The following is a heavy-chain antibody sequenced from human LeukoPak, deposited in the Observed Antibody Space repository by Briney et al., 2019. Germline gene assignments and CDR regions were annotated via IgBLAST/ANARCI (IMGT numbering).Heavy chain of an antibody. Sequence: GGSLRLSCAASGFTFSSYAMSWVRQAPGKGLEWVSGISAGGDKAYYRDSVKGRITISRDNPKNTLYLQMDSLRAEDTAIYYCAKSRGSTLFDYWGQGTLVTVSS. CDR3: AKSRGSTLFDY. D-gene: IGHD1-26*01. J-gene: IGHJ4*02. CDR2: ISAGGDKA. CDR1: GFTFSSYA. V-gene: IGHV3-23*01.